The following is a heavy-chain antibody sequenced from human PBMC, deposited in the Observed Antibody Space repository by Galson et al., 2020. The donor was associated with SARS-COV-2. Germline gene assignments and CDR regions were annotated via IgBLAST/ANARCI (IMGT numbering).Heavy chain of an antibody. CDR3: PRALEGIKAMDA. Sequence: SQTLSLTFTVPGSHISTHYWSWIRQSPGKGLEWIGYNYYRGSTKYKPSLKSRVTISVDTAKNQFSLKLSYLTAADTAVYYCPRALEGIKAMDAWGQGTTVTVSS. J-gene: IGHJ6*02. CDR2: NYYRGST. D-gene: IGHD1-20*01. CDR1: GSHISTHY. V-gene: IGHV4-59*11.